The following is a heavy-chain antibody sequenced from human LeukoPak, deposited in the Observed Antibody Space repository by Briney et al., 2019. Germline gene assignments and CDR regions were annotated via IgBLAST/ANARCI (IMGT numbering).Heavy chain of an antibody. J-gene: IGHJ4*02. Sequence: SETLSLTRTVSGGSISSSSYYWGWIRQPPGKGLEWIGSIYYSGSTNYNPSLKSRVTISVDTSKNQFSLKLSSVTAADTAVYYCARGELYCSGGSCHLYYFDYWGQGTLVTVSS. CDR2: IYYSGST. CDR3: ARGELYCSGGSCHLYYFDY. D-gene: IGHD2-15*01. CDR1: GGSISSSSYY. V-gene: IGHV4-39*07.